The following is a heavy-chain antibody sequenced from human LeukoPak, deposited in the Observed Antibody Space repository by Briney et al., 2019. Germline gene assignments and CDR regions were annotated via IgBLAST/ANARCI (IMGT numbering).Heavy chain of an antibody. CDR1: GFTFSSYA. Sequence: GGSLRLSCAASGFTFSSYAMSWVRQAPGKGLEWVAFIRYDGSNKYYADSVKGRFTISRDNSKNTLYLQMNSLRAEDTAVYYCXXXPEDIVVVPAPGTGLFDXWGXGTLVT. J-gene: IGHJ4*01. V-gene: IGHV3-30*02. CDR2: IRYDGSNK. D-gene: IGHD2-2*01. CDR3: XXXPEDIVVVPAPGTGLFDX.